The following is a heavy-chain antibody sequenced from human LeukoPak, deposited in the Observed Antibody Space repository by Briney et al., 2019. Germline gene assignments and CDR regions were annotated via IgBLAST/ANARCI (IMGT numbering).Heavy chain of an antibody. Sequence: ASVKVSCKASGYTFTSYGISWVRQAPGQGLEWMGWISAYNGNTNYAQKLQGRVTMTTDTSTSTAYMELRSLRSDDTAVYYCARAMIVVVPAAMLSWFDPWGQGTLVTVSS. D-gene: IGHD2-2*01. CDR2: ISAYNGNT. CDR3: ARAMIVVVPAAMLSWFDP. V-gene: IGHV1-18*01. J-gene: IGHJ5*02. CDR1: GYTFTSYG.